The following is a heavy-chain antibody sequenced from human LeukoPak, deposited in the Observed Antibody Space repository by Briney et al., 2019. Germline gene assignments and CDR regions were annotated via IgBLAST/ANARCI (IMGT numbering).Heavy chain of an antibody. CDR3: AREFNGSPDY. Sequence: KASETLSLTCAVYGGSFSGYYWSWIRQPPGKGLEWIGEINHSGSTNYNPSLKSRVTISVDTSKNQFSLKLSSVTAADTAVYYCAREFNGSPDYLGQGTLVTVSS. CDR2: INHSGST. D-gene: IGHD3-10*01. CDR1: GGSFSGYY. J-gene: IGHJ4*02. V-gene: IGHV4-34*01.